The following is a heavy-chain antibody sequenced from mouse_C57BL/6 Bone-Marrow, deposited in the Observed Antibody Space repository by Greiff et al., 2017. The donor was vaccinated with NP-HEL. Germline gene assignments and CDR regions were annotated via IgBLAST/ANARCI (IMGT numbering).Heavy chain of an antibody. CDR2: IHPNSGST. CDR3: ARGTTVVDRGTWFAY. Sequence: QVQLQQPGAELVKPGASVKLSCKASGYTFTSYWMHWVKQRPGQGLEWIGMIHPNSGSTNYNEKFKSKATLTVDKSSSTAYRTCSSLTSEDSAVYYCARGTTVVDRGTWFAYWGQGTLVTVSA. D-gene: IGHD1-1*01. V-gene: IGHV1-64*01. CDR1: GYTFTSYW. J-gene: IGHJ3*01.